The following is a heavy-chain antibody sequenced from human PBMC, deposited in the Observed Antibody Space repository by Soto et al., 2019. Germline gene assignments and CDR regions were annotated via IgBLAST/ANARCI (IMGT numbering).Heavy chain of an antibody. J-gene: IGHJ4*02. CDR3: ARKNDYGDYGTNY. CDR2: ISSSSSTI. CDR1: GFTFSSYS. V-gene: IGHV3-48*01. Sequence: GGSLRLSCAASGFTFSSYSMNWVRQAPGKGLEWVSYISSSSSTIYYADSVKGRFTISRDNAKNSLYLQMNSLRAEDTAVYYCARKNDYGDYGTNYWGQGTLVIVSS. D-gene: IGHD4-17*01.